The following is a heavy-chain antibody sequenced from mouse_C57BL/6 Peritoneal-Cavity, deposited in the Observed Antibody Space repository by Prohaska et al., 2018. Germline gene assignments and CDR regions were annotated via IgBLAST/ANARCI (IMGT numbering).Heavy chain of an antibody. CDR1: GYTFTSYW. CDR2: IYPSDSET. J-gene: IGHJ4*01. Sequence: QVQLQQPGAELVRPGSSVKLSCKASGYTFTSYWMDWVKQRPGQGLEWIGNIYPSDSETHYNQKFKDKATLTVDKSSSTAYMQLSSLTSEDSAVYYCARSILSLSAIDYWGQGTSVTVSS. CDR3: ARSILSLSAIDY. V-gene: IGHV1-61*01. D-gene: IGHD6-1*01.